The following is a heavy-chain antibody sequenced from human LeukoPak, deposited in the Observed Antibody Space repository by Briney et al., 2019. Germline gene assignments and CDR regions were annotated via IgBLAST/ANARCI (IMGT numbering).Heavy chain of an antibody. J-gene: IGHJ4*02. D-gene: IGHD3-22*01. CDR1: GGSISGSSYY. V-gene: IGHV4-39*01. CDR3: ARQDPLYYYDSSGYYYY. CDR2: IYYSGST. Sequence: SETLSLTCTVSGGSISGSSYYWGWIRQPPGKGLEWIGGIYYSGSTYYNPSLKSRVTISVDTSKNQFSLKLSSVTAADTAVYYCARQDPLYYYDSSGYYYYWGQGTLVTVSS.